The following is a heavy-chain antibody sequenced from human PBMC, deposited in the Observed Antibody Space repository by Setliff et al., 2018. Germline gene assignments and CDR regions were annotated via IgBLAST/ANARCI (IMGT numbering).Heavy chain of an antibody. Sequence: SVKVSCKASGGTFSSYAISWVRQAPGQGLEWMGGIIPILGIANYAQKFQGRVTITADESTSTAYMELSSLRSEDTAVYYCARPYDSSGYYSAPGSIAHDAFDIWGQGTMVTVSS. J-gene: IGHJ3*02. CDR1: GGTFSSYA. CDR2: IIPILGIA. CDR3: ARPYDSSGYYSAPGSIAHDAFDI. V-gene: IGHV1-69*10. D-gene: IGHD3-22*01.